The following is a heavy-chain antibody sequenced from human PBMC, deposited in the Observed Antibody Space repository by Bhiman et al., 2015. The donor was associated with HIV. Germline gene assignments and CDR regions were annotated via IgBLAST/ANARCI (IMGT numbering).Heavy chain of an antibody. CDR3: ARGSTVTPYWYFDL. CDR1: GFTFSSYW. CDR2: INSDGSST. J-gene: IGHJ2*01. Sequence: VQLVESGGDVVRPGGSLRLSCAASGFTFSSYWMHWVRQAPGKGLVWVSRINSDGSSTSYADSVKGRFTISRDNAKNTLYLQMNSLRAEDTAVYYCARGSTVTPYWYFDLWGRGTLVTVSS. V-gene: IGHV3-74*02. D-gene: IGHD4-17*01.